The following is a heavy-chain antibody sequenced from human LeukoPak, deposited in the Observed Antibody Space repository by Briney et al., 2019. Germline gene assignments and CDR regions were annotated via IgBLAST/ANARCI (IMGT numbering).Heavy chain of an antibody. D-gene: IGHD3-10*01. CDR3: ATAWVGLLSYYYYYMDV. J-gene: IGHJ6*03. CDR2: ISSSSSYI. V-gene: IGHV3-21*01. CDR1: GFTFSSYG. Sequence: GGSLRLSCAASGFTFSSYGMHWVRQAPGKGLEWVSSISSSSSYIYYADSVKGRFTISRDDAKNSLYLQMNSLRAEDTAVYYCATAWVGLLSYYYYYMDVWGKGTTVTVSS.